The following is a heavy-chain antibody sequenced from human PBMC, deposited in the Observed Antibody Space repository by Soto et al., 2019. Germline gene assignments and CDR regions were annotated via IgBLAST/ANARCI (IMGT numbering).Heavy chain of an antibody. V-gene: IGHV3-9*01. CDR1: GFPYEHYA. D-gene: IGHD3-3*01. J-gene: IGHJ4*02. CDR3: AKDMLFGVVTV. CDR2: ISWNSDTI. Sequence: EEQVVESGGDLVQPGRSLRLSCAASGFPYEHYAMHWVRQVPGKGLEWVSGISWNSDTIEYADSVKGRFTISRDNAKNSLYLQMTSLRAEDTALYYCAKDMLFGVVTVWGQGTLVTVSS.